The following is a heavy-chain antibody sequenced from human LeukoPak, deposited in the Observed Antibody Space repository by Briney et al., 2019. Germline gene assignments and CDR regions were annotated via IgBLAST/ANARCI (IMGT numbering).Heavy chain of an antibody. CDR3: ARAPGAYYYDSSGYYDYYYYGMDV. Sequence: ASAKVTCKASGYTFTSYAMHWVRQAPGQRLEWMGWINAGNGNTKYSQKFQGRVTITRDTSASTAYMELSSLRSEDTAVYYCARAPGAYYYDSSGYYDYYYYGMDVWGQGTTVTVSS. CDR2: INAGNGNT. D-gene: IGHD3-22*01. J-gene: IGHJ6*02. V-gene: IGHV1-3*01. CDR1: GYTFTSYA.